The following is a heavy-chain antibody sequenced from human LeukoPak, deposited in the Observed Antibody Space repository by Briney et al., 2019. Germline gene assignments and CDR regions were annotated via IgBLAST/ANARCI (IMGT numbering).Heavy chain of an antibody. D-gene: IGHD6-13*01. CDR1: GYTFTSYY. CDR2: INPSGGST. CDR3: ARVAAAGRSQRGPFDP. V-gene: IGHV1-46*01. Sequence: ASVKVSCKASGYTFTSYYMHWVRQAPGQGLEWMGIINPSGGSTSYAQKFQGRVTMTRDMSTSTVYMELSSLRSEDTAVYYCARVAAAGRSQRGPFDPWGQGTLVTASS. J-gene: IGHJ5*02.